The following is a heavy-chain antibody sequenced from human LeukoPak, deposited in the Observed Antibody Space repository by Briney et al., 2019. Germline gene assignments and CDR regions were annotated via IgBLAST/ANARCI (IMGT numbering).Heavy chain of an antibody. CDR3: AKEGLYYYDSSGYTEGYFDY. Sequence: GGSLRLSCAASGFTFSNYALHWVRQAPGKGLEWVVVISYDGSNKYYADSVKGRFTISRDNSKNTLYLQMNGLRAEDTAVYYCAKEGLYYYDSSGYTEGYFDYWGQGTLVTVSS. V-gene: IGHV3-30*04. CDR2: ISYDGSNK. J-gene: IGHJ4*02. D-gene: IGHD3-22*01. CDR1: GFTFSNYA.